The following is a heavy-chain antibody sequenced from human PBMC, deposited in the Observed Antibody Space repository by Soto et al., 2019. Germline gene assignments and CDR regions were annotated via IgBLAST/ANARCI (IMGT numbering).Heavy chain of an antibody. Sequence: SETLSLTCTVSGGSVSSGSHYWSWIRQPPGKGLEWIGYIYYSGSTQYNPSLKSRVTISLDTSKKQFSLKLSSVTAADTAVYYCARDFSNSGTSHGVWFDPWGQGTLVTVSS. CDR1: GGSVSSGSHY. J-gene: IGHJ5*02. V-gene: IGHV4-61*01. CDR3: ARDFSNSGTSHGVWFDP. CDR2: IYYSGST. D-gene: IGHD1-26*01.